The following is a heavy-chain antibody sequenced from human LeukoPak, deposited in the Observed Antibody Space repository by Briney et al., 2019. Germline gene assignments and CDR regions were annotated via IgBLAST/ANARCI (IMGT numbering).Heavy chain of an antibody. Sequence: ASVKVSCKASVGTFSSYAISWVRRAPGQGLEWMGWISAYNGNTNYAQNYQGRVTMTTDTSTSTAYMELRSLRSDDTALYYCGRDGGRYYDSSSDPWGQGTLVTVST. J-gene: IGHJ5*02. CDR1: VGTFSSYA. D-gene: IGHD3-22*01. CDR2: ISAYNGNT. CDR3: GRDGGRYYDSSSDP. V-gene: IGHV1-18*01.